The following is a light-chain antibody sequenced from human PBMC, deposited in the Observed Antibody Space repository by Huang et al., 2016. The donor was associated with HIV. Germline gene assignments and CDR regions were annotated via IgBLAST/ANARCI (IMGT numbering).Light chain of an antibody. Sequence: DIQMTQSPSSLSASVGDRVTITCRASQSISSYLNWYQQKPGKAPKILIDAASSLQSGVPSRFSGSGSRTIFTLTISSLQPEEFAIYYCQQSYSTLPTFDQGTKVEIK. J-gene: IGKJ1*01. CDR3: QQSYSTLPT. CDR2: AAS. V-gene: IGKV1-39*01. CDR1: QSISSY.